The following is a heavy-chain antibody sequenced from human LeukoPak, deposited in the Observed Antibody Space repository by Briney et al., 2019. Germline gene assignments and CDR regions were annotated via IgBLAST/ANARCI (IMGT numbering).Heavy chain of an antibody. D-gene: IGHD4/OR15-4a*01. CDR2: IKQDGSEK. V-gene: IGHV3-7*01. CDR1: GFIFSKYW. CDR3: GYGAYLFNY. Sequence: GGSLRLSCAASGFIFSKYWMSWVRHAPGKGLEWVSNIKQDGSEKNYVDSVKGRFSISRDNAKNSLYLQMNSLRAEDTAFYYCGYGAYLFNYWGQGTLVTVSS. J-gene: IGHJ4*02.